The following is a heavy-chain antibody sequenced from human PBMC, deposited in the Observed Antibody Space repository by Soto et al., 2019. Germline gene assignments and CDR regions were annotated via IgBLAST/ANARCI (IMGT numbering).Heavy chain of an antibody. CDR3: ARDQGSHPGD. D-gene: IGHD6-13*01. V-gene: IGHV4-4*02. Sequence: QVQLQESGPGLVRPSGTVSLTCAVSGLSISSDNWWSWVRQPPGKGLECIGEIHHSGSTNYDPSLNRRVTMSVVPSKDLFSLTLNSVTAGDTAFYYSARDQGSHPGDWGQGTRVSVSS. CDR1: GLSISSDNW. J-gene: IGHJ4*02. CDR2: IHHSGST.